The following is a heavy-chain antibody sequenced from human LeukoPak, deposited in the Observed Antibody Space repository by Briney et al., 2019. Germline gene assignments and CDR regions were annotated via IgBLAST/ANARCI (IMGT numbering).Heavy chain of an antibody. J-gene: IGHJ4*02. V-gene: IGHV3-30*04. CDR3: ASNPSEGY. D-gene: IGHD6-6*01. CDR1: GFTFSSYA. Sequence: GRSLRLSCAASGFTFSSYAMHWVRQAPGKGLEWVAVISYDGSNKYYADSVKGRFTISRDNSKNTLYLEMNSLRVEDTAVYYCASNPSEGYWGQGTLVTVSS. CDR2: ISYDGSNK.